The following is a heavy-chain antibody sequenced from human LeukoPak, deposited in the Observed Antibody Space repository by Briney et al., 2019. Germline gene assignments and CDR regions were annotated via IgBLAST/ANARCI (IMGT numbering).Heavy chain of an antibody. V-gene: IGHV1-18*04. Sequence: ASVKVSCKASGYTFTSYGISWVRQAPGQGLEWMGWISAYNGNTNYAQKLQGRVTMTTDTSTSTAYMELRSLRSDDTAVYYCARDGAYYDILTGYHPSDYWGQGTLVTVSS. CDR2: ISAYNGNT. CDR3: ARDGAYYDILTGYHPSDY. D-gene: IGHD3-9*01. CDR1: GYTFTSYG. J-gene: IGHJ4*02.